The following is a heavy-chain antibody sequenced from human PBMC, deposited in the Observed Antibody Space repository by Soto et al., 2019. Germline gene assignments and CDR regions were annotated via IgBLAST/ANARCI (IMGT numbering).Heavy chain of an antibody. Sequence: LSFAYSGFTAXSLATNFVRQAPSSGLECVSSISGSGGSTYYAESVKGRFTISRENSKNTLYLQMNSLRAEETGVYYCSKDLKVYAIAVNGLDPWGEATLGKASS. V-gene: IGHV3-23*01. D-gene: IGHD2-8*01. CDR2: ISGSGGST. CDR1: GFTAXSLA. J-gene: IGHJ5*02. CDR3: SKDLKVYAIAVNGLDP.